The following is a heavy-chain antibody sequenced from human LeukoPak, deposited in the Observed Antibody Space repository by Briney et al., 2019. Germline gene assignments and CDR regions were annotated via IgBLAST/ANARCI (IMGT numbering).Heavy chain of an antibody. Sequence: QTGGSLRLSCAASGFTFSSSAMSWVRQAPGKGLAWVSSITDSGDGEYYADSVKGRFTISRDDSKNTLYLQMNSLRAEDTAVYYCAKGGAYSSGRYRGVYWGQGTLVTVSS. D-gene: IGHD6-19*01. CDR1: GFTFSSSA. CDR2: ITDSGDGE. V-gene: IGHV3-23*01. J-gene: IGHJ4*02. CDR3: AKGGAYSSGRYRGVY.